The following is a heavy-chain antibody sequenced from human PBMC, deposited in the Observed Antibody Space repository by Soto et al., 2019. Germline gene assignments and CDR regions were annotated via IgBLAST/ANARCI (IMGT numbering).Heavy chain of an antibody. V-gene: IGHV3-48*02. CDR1: GFTFSSHS. J-gene: IGHJ6*02. Sequence: EVQLVESGGGLVQPGGSLRLSCSSSGFTFSSHSMNWVRQAPGKGLEWVARIDSSGNSIYYADSVKGRFAVSRDNANSSRSLQVNGLGDGDTVVYYCARLQLVDWFFITIDLYRMDVWGQGTTVVVSS. D-gene: IGHD6-13*01. CDR2: IDSSGNSI. CDR3: ARLQLVDWFFITIDLYRMDV.